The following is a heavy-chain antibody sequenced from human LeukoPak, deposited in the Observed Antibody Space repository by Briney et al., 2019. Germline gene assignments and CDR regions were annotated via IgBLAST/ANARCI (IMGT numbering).Heavy chain of an antibody. D-gene: IGHD3-16*01. J-gene: IGHJ4*02. CDR2: IYYTGST. CDR3: VRSGGGGSGY. Sequence: SETLSLICTISGSSISSYYWSWIRQPPGKGLEWIGCIYYTGSTNYNPSLKSRVTISLDTYKNQFSLKLSSVTAADTAVYYCVRSGGGGSGYWGQGTLVTVSS. CDR1: GSSISSYY. V-gene: IGHV4-59*01.